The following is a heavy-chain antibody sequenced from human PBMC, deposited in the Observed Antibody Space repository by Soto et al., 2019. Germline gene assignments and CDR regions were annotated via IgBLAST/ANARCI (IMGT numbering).Heavy chain of an antibody. CDR3: PRHVICGGAPARSEIDV. Sequence: ASVKVSCKASGYTFSGYSITWVRQAPGQGLEWMGRISGYNGNTNYARTLRGRLTLTTDTSTSTAYMELRSLTSDDTSVYYCPRHVICGGAPARSEIDVWPQGITVTVCS. CDR2: ISGYNGNT. V-gene: IGHV1-18*04. D-gene: IGHD2-15*01. CDR1: GYTFSGYS. J-gene: IGHJ6*02.